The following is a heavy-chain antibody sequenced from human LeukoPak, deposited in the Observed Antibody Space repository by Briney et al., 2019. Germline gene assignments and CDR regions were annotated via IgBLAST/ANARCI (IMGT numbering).Heavy chain of an antibody. CDR1: EFTFSNYA. J-gene: IGHJ4*02. V-gene: IGHV3-23*01. D-gene: IGHD3-22*01. CDR2: ISGSGGRT. CDR3: AKDSTYDSSGYYYV. Sequence: GGSLRLSCAASEFTFSNYAMNWVRQAPGKGLEWVSGISGSGGRTYYADSVKGRFTISRDNSKNTLYLQMNSLRAEDTAVYYCAKDSTYDSSGYYYVWGQGTLVTVPS.